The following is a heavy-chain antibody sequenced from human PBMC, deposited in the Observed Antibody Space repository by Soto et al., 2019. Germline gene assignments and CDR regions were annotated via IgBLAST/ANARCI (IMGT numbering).Heavy chain of an antibody. CDR1: GFTFSSYA. V-gene: IGHV3-23*04. Sequence: EVQLVESGGGLVQPGGSLRLSCEGSGFTFSSYALSWVRLRPGRGLEWVAWISVSGTGTNSADSVKGRFTITRDNSKTTVYLQMNSLTVEDTAVYYCAKERTGSNHYYGMDVWGQGTTVTVSS. CDR2: ISVSGTGT. CDR3: AKERTGSNHYYGMDV. D-gene: IGHD1-26*01. J-gene: IGHJ6*02.